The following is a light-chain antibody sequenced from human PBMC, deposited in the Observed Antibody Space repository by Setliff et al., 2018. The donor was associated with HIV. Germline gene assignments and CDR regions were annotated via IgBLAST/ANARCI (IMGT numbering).Light chain of an antibody. CDR3: QTYDTRLNIYV. CDR1: PSTIGPGHD. CDR2: GSR. V-gene: IGLV1-40*01. Sequence: QSVLTQPPSVSGAPGRRVTIFCTGGPSTIGPGHDVHWYQQLPGTAPKLLVYGSRNRPSGVPDRFSGSKSGNSASLAITGLQAEDEGDYYCQTYDTRLNIYVFGTGTKVTVL. J-gene: IGLJ1*01.